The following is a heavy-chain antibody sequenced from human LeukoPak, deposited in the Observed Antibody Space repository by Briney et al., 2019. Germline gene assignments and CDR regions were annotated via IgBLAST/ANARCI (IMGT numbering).Heavy chain of an antibody. D-gene: IGHD3-10*01. J-gene: IGHJ2*01. CDR3: ARVGDHFHWYLDL. Sequence: GGSLILSCAASGFTVSTNYMNWVRQAPGKGLEWVSILYSGSDTYYADSVKGRFTISRDSSKNILSLQMNNLRAEDTAVYYCARVGDHFHWYLDLWGRGTLATVSS. CDR1: GFTVSTNY. V-gene: IGHV3-53*01. CDR2: LYSGSDT.